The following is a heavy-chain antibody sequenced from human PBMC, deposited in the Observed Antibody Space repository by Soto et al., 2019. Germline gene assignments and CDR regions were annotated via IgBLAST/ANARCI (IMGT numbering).Heavy chain of an antibody. J-gene: IGHJ6*02. CDR2: INHNSGGT. CDR1: GYTFTGYY. CDR3: ARGPHPYYDSSALGPVDEGTYYYYGMDV. Sequence: ASVKVSCKASGYTFTGYYMHWVRQAPGQGLEWMGWINHNSGGTNYAQKFQGWVTMTRDTSISTAYMELSRLRSDDTAVYYCARGPHPYYDSSALGPVDEGTYYYYGMDVWGQGTTVTVSS. V-gene: IGHV1-2*04. D-gene: IGHD3-22*01.